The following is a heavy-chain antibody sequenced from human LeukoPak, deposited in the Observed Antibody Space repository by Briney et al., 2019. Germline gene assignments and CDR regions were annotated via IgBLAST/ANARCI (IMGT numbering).Heavy chain of an antibody. D-gene: IGHD2-15*01. CDR3: ARQSCNGGSCYLFDY. J-gene: IGHJ4*02. CDR1: GGSISSYY. CDR2: IYYSGST. Sequence: SETLSLTCTVSGGSISSYYWSWIRQPPGKGLEWIGYIYYSGSTNYNPSLKSRVTISVDTSKNQFSLKLSSVTAADTAVYYCARQSCNGGSCYLFDYWGQGSLVTVSS. V-gene: IGHV4-59*08.